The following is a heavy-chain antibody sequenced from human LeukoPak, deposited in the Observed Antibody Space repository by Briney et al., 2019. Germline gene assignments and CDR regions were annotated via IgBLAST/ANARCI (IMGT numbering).Heavy chain of an antibody. CDR2: TYYRSKWYN. D-gene: IGHD6-19*01. J-gene: IGHJ4*02. CDR3: ARSPQWLVRFHFDY. Sequence: SETLSLTCTVSGGSISSYYWNWIRQSPSRGLEWLGRTYYRSKWYNDYAVSVKSRITINPDTSKNQFSLQLNSVTPEDTAVYYCARSPQWLVRFHFDYWGQGTLVTVSS. V-gene: IGHV6-1*01. CDR1: GGSISSYY.